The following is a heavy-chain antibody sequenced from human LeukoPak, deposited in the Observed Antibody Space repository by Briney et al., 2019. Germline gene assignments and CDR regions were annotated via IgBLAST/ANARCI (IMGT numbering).Heavy chain of an antibody. J-gene: IGHJ4*02. CDR1: GFTLSSYA. CDR2: ISVSGNT. V-gene: IGHV3-23*01. D-gene: IGHD2-15*01. Sequence: GGSLRLSCAASGFTLSSYAMSWVRQRPGKGLEWVSAISVSGNTYHADSVEGRFTISRDSSKNTLYLQMNSLRAGDAAVYYCAKAPVTTCSGAYCYPFDYWSQGTLVTVSS. CDR3: AKAPVTTCSGAYCYPFDY.